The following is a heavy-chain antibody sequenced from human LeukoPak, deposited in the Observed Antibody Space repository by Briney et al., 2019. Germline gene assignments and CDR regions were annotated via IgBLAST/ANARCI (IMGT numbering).Heavy chain of an antibody. CDR2: IYYSGST. CDR1: GGSISGHY. Sequence: SETLSLTCTVSGGSISGHYWSWIRQHPGKGLEWIGYIYYSGSTYYNPSLKSRVTISLDTSKNQFSLKLSSVTAADTAVYYCARETDGDAFDIWGQGTVVTVSS. J-gene: IGHJ3*02. CDR3: ARETDGDAFDI. V-gene: IGHV4-31*03.